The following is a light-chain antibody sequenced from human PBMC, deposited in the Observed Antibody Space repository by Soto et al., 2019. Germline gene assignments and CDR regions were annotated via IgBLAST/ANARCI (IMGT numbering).Light chain of an antibody. CDR2: EVS. J-gene: IGLJ2*01. CDR3: SSYTTSTTVI. V-gene: IGLV2-14*01. Sequence: QSALTQPASVSGSPGQSITISCTGTSSDVGNFNYVSWYQQHPGEAPKLMIYEVSDRPSGVSNRFSGSKSGNTASLTISGLQAEDEADYYCSSYTTSTTVIFGGATKLTVL. CDR1: SSDVGNFNY.